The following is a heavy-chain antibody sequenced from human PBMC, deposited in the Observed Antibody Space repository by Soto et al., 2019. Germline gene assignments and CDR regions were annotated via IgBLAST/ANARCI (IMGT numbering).Heavy chain of an antibody. D-gene: IGHD3-22*01. CDR3: AKRSSGVFGSFGSGYYCIDY. CDR2: ISGSGGST. Sequence: QPGGSLRLSCAASGFTFSSYAMSWVRQAPGKGLEWVSAISGSGGSTYYADSVKGRFTISRDNSKNTLYLQMNSLRAEDTAVYYCAKRSSGVFGSFGSGYYCIDYWGQGTLVTVSS. J-gene: IGHJ4*02. CDR1: GFTFSSYA. V-gene: IGHV3-23*01.